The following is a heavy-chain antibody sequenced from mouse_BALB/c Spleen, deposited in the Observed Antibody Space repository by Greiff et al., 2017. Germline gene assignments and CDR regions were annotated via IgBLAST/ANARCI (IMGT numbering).Heavy chain of an antibody. J-gene: IGHJ3*01. CDR3: AIYYDYDGFAY. Sequence: VQLKQSGPELGKPGASVKISCKASGYSFTGYNMYWVKQSHRKSLEWIGYIDPYNGGTSYNQKSKGKATLTVDKSSSTAYMHLNSLTSEDSAIYYCAIYYDYDGFAYWGQGTLVTVSA. D-gene: IGHD2-4*01. V-gene: IGHV1S135*01. CDR1: GYSFTGYN. CDR2: IDPYNGGT.